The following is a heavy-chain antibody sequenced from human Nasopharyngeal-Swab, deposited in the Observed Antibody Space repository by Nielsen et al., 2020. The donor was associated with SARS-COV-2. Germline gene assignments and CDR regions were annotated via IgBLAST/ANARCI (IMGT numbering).Heavy chain of an antibody. CDR1: GGTFSSYA. J-gene: IGHJ6*02. CDR3: ARGDTDYYYYGLDV. V-gene: IGHV1-69*06. CDR2: SIPMFGTA. Sequence: SVKVSCKASGGTFSSYAHSWVRQDPGQGLEWMGGSIPMFGTANYAQKFQGRVTNTADKSTSTAYMDLSRLKSEDTAVYYCARGDTDYYYYGLDVWGQGTTVTVSS. D-gene: IGHD5-18*01.